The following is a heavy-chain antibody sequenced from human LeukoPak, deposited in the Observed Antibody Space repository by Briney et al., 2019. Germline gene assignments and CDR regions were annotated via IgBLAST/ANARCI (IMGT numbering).Heavy chain of an antibody. D-gene: IGHD6-19*01. CDR1: GYTFTVYY. V-gene: IGHV1-2*02. CDR2: INPSSGGT. Sequence: ASVKVSCKASGYTFTVYYIHWVPPAPGQGLEWMGWINPSSGGTNFAQKFQSRVTMTRDTSISTAYMELSRLTSDDTAVYYCTIIPLAATLDWSDPWGQGTLVTVSS. CDR3: TIIPLAATLDWSDP. J-gene: IGHJ5*02.